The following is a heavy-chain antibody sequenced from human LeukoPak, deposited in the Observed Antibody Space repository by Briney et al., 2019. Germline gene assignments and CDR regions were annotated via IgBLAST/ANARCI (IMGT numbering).Heavy chain of an antibody. Sequence: GGSLRLSCSASGFTFTTYGMNWVRQAPGKGLEWVSGIGGSGTRTYYADSVKGRFTISRDNSKNTLYLQMNSLRAEDTAVYYCASVVVAWEYTHWGQGTLVTVSS. V-gene: IGHV3-23*01. CDR2: IGGSGTRT. CDR1: GFTFTTYG. CDR3: ASVVVAWEYTH. D-gene: IGHD1-26*01. J-gene: IGHJ4*02.